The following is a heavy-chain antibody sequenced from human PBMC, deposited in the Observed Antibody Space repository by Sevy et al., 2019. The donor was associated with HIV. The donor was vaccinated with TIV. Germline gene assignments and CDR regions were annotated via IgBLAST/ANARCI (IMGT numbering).Heavy chain of an antibody. CDR2: ISGSGGGT. D-gene: IGHD3-22*01. V-gene: IGHV3-23*01. Sequence: GGSLRLSCAASGFTFSSNAMNWVRKAQGKGLEWVSTISGSGGGTYYGDSLKGRFTISRDNSKNTVYLQMSSLRAEDTALYYCAKDRYDGSGYYPEGAFDIWGQGTKVTVSS. CDR3: AKDRYDGSGYYPEGAFDI. J-gene: IGHJ3*02. CDR1: GFTFSSNA.